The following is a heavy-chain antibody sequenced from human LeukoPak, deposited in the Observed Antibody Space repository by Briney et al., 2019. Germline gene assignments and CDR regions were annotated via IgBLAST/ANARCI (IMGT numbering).Heavy chain of an antibody. Sequence: GASVKVSCKASGYTITSYDFNWVRQAAGQGLEWLGWMNPNSGNTGYAQKFQGRVTMTRNTSISTAYMELSSLRSEDTAVYYCARHYCSSTSCYTPSYWYFDLWGRGTLVTVSS. CDR1: GYTITSYD. CDR2: MNPNSGNT. D-gene: IGHD2-2*02. CDR3: ARHYCSSTSCYTPSYWYFDL. V-gene: IGHV1-8*01. J-gene: IGHJ2*01.